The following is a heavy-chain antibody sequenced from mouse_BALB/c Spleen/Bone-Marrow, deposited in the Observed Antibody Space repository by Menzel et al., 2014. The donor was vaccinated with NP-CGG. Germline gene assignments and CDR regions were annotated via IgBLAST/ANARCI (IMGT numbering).Heavy chain of an antibody. CDR1: GFTFTDYY. CDR2: IRNKANGYTT. Sequence: EVQLVESGGSLVQPGGSLRLSCATSGFTFTDYYMSWVRQPPGKALEWLGFIRNKANGYTTEYSASVKGRFTISRDNSQSILYLQMNTLRAEDSATYYYARGDDSPLDYWGQGTLVTVSA. V-gene: IGHV7-3*02. J-gene: IGHJ3*01. CDR3: ARGDDSPLDY. D-gene: IGHD2-4*01.